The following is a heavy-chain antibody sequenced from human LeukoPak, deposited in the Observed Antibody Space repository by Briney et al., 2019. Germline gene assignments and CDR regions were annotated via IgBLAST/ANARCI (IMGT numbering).Heavy chain of an antibody. CDR1: GFTFSSYA. J-gene: IGHJ6*04. Sequence: GGPLRLSCAASGFTFSSYAMQWVRQAPGKGLEWGAVISYDGSNKYYADSVKGRFTISRDNSKNTLYLQMNSLRAEDTAVYYCAREIPSITIFGRTDSMDVWGKGTTVTVSS. D-gene: IGHD3-3*01. V-gene: IGHV3-30*04. CDR2: ISYDGSNK. CDR3: AREIPSITIFGRTDSMDV.